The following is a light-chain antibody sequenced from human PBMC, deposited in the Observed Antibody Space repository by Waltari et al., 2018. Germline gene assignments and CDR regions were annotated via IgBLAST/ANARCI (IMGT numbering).Light chain of an antibody. CDR2: DVS. J-gene: IGLJ2*01. Sequence: QSALTQPASVSGSPGQSITISCTGTSSDVGGYNSVSWYQQHPGQAPKVMIYDVSNRPSGVSNRFAGSKSGNTASLTISGLQAEDEAEYYCSSHTSNSIVVFGGGTKLTVL. CDR3: SSHTSNSIVV. V-gene: IGLV2-14*03. CDR1: SSDVGGYNS.